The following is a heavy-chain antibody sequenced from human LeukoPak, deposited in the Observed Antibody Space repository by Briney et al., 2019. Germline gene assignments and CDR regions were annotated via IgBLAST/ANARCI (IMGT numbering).Heavy chain of an antibody. J-gene: IGHJ6*02. CDR2: IRGKAYRGTT. V-gene: IGHV3-49*04. D-gene: IGHD5-18*01. Sequence: GGSLRLSCRGSGFTFGDHAMSWVRQAPGKGLEWVGFIRGKAYRGTTEYAASVKGRFTISRDDSASIAYLQMNSLKTEDTAVYYCARGPIQLWIHNAMDVWGQGTTVTVSS. CDR1: GFTFGDHA. CDR3: ARGPIQLWIHNAMDV.